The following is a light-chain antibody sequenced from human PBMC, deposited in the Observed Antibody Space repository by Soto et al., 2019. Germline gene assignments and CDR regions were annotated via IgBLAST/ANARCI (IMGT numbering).Light chain of an antibody. V-gene: IGKV3-20*01. CDR1: QSVISSF. CDR3: QQYGSSPT. Sequence: ENLLTQSPCTLPLSPGERATLSCRASQSVISSFLAWYQQKPGQAPSVLIYGASSRATGIPDRLSGSGSGTDFTLTISRLEPEDFAVYFCQQYGSSPTFGQGTKVDIK. J-gene: IGKJ1*01. CDR2: GAS.